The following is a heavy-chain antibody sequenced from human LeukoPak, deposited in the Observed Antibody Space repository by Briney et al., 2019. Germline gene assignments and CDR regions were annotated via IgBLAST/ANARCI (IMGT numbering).Heavy chain of an antibody. CDR3: AKQQQLDFDY. J-gene: IGHJ4*02. V-gene: IGHV3-23*01. CDR1: GFTFSSYA. CDR2: ISGSGGST. Sequence: GGSLRLSCAAPGFTFSSYALSWVRQAPGKGLEWVSAISGSGGSTYYADSVKGRFTISRDNSKNTLYLQMNSLRAEDTAVYYCAKQQQLDFDYWGQGTLVTVSS. D-gene: IGHD6-13*01.